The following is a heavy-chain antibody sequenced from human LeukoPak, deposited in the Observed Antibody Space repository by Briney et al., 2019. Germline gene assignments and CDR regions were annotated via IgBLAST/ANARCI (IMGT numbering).Heavy chain of an antibody. CDR1: GFSFSDSG. V-gene: IGHV3-30*03. CDR3: ARDGGEY. J-gene: IGHJ4*02. Sequence: GRSLRLSCAASGFSFSDSGMNWVRQAPGKGLEWVAVISYDGSKEYYADSLKGRFTISRDNSKNTLYLQMNSLRVEDTAIYYCARDGGEYWGQGTLVTVSS. CDR2: ISYDGSKE. D-gene: IGHD3-16*01.